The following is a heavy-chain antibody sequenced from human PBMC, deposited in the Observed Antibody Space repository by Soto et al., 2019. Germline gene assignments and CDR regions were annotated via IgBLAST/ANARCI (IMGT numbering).Heavy chain of an antibody. CDR2: TYYRSNWYN. CDR1: VARVSSNSAA. CDR3: AGGEYSYGYHYYCYGMDV. J-gene: IGHJ6*02. Sequence: PSQTLSLTCAITVARVSSNSAAWNWTRQSLSRGLEWLGRTYYRSNWYNDNAVSVKSLITINPDTSKNHFSLPMNSVTPEDTAVYYCAGGEYSYGYHYYCYGMDVAAQGTRVTVSS. V-gene: IGHV6-1*01. D-gene: IGHD5-18*01.